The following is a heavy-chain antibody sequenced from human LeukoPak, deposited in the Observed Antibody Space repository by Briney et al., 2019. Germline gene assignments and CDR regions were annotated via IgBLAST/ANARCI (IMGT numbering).Heavy chain of an antibody. D-gene: IGHD1-26*01. J-gene: IGHJ6*03. CDR1: GFTFDDYA. CDR2: ISWNSGSI. CDR3: AKAGGGSYPFYYYYMDV. Sequence: GRSLRLSCAASGFTFDDYAMHWVRQAPGKGLEWVSGISWNSGSIGYADSVKGRFTISRDNAKNSLYLQMNSLRAEDTALYYCAKAGGGSYPFYYYYMDVWGKGTTVTVSS. V-gene: IGHV3-9*01.